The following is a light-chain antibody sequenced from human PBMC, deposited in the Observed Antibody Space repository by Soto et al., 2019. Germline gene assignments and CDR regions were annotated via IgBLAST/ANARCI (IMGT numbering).Light chain of an antibody. J-gene: IGKJ2*01. CDR1: QSILYSSNNKNY. Sequence: DIVMTQSPDSLAVSLGERATINCKSSQSILYSSNNKNYLAWYQQKSGQPPKLLIYWASTRESGVPDRFSGSGSGTDFTLTISSLQAEDVAVYYCQQYYNSPEYTFGQGTKLEIK. CDR2: WAS. CDR3: QQYYNSPEYT. V-gene: IGKV4-1*01.